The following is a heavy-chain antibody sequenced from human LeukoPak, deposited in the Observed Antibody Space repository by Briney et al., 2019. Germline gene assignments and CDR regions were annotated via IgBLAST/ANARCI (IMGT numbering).Heavy chain of an antibody. CDR3: ARNDRLGATTVPA. D-gene: IGHD1-26*01. CDR2: IYYSGST. V-gene: IGHV4-39*07. J-gene: IGHJ3*01. CDR1: GGSISSYY. Sequence: PSETLSLTCTVSGGSISSYYWGWIRQPPGKGLEWIGSIYYSGSTYYNPSLKSRVTISVDTSKNQFSLKLSSVTAADTAVYYCARNDRLGATTVPAWGQGTMVTVSS.